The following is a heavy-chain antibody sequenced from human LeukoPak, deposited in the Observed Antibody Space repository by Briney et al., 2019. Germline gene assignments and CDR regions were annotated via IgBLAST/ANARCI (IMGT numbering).Heavy chain of an antibody. D-gene: IGHD1-26*01. Sequence: PSETLSLTCTVSGGSISSSSYYWGWIRQPPGKGLEWIGSIYYSGSTYYNPSLKSRVTISVDTSKNQFSLKLSSVTAADTAVYYCASEREWELLREFDYWGQGTLVTVSS. CDR3: ASEREWELLREFDY. CDR1: GGSISSSSYY. V-gene: IGHV4-39*01. CDR2: IYYSGST. J-gene: IGHJ4*02.